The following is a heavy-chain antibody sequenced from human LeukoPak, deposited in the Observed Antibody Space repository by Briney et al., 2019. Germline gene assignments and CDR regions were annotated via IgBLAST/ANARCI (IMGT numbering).Heavy chain of an antibody. CDR3: AKDPHLWPDAFDI. J-gene: IGHJ3*02. D-gene: IGHD3-10*01. Sequence: GGSLRLSCAASGFTFSSYAMSWVRQAPGKGLEWVSAISGSGGSTYYADSVKGRFTISRDNSKNTLYLQMNSLRAEDTAVCYRAKDPHLWPDAFDIWGQGTMVTVPS. CDR1: GFTFSSYA. CDR2: ISGSGGST. V-gene: IGHV3-23*01.